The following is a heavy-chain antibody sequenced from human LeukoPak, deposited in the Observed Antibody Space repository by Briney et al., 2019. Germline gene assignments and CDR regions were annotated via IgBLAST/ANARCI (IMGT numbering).Heavy chain of an antibody. CDR2: ISGSGSGI. J-gene: IGHJ4*02. Sequence: GGSLRLSCVASGFTFANYAMNWVRQAPGKGLEYVSYISGSGSGINYADSVKGRFTISRDNAKNSLYLQMNSLREEDTAVYYCARTARTVDYWGQGTLVTVSS. D-gene: IGHD5-18*01. CDR1: GFTFANYA. CDR3: ARTARTVDY. V-gene: IGHV3-48*02.